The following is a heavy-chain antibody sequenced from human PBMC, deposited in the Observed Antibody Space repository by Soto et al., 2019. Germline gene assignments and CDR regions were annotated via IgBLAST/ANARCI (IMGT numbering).Heavy chain of an antibody. Sequence: PGGSLRLSCAASGFTFSSYAMSWVRQAPGKGLEWVSAISGSGGSTYYADSVKGRFTISRDNSKNTLYLQMNSLRAEDTAVYYCAKDYLRLGVANWFDPWGQGTLVTVSS. CDR1: GFTFSSYA. J-gene: IGHJ5*02. V-gene: IGHV3-23*01. CDR2: ISGSGGST. CDR3: AKDYLRLGVANWFDP. D-gene: IGHD3-3*01.